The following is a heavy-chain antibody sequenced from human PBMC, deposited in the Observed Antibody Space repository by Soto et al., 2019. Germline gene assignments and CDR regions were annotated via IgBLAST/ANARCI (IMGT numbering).Heavy chain of an antibody. J-gene: IGHJ5*02. Sequence: SETLSLTCAVSGGSISSGGYSWSWIRQPPGKGLEWIGYIYHSGSTYYNPSLKSRVTISVDRSKNQFSLKLSSVTAADTAVYYCARGASYAAAPSLWFDPWGQGTLVTVSS. V-gene: IGHV4-30-2*01. CDR1: GGSISSGGYS. CDR3: ARGASYAAAPSLWFDP. CDR2: IYHSGST. D-gene: IGHD4-17*01.